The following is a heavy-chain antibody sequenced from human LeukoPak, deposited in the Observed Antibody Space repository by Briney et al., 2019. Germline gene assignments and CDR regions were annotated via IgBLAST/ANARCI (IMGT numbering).Heavy chain of an antibody. Sequence: GGSLRLSCAASGFTVSSNYMSWVRQAPGKGLEWVSVIYSGGSTYYADSVKGRFTISRDNSKNTLYLQMDSLRAEDTALYYCARDRAPVVPSSMLNYWGQGTLVTVSS. CDR3: ARDRAPVVPSSMLNY. CDR2: IYSGGST. CDR1: GFTVSSNY. D-gene: IGHD2-2*01. V-gene: IGHV3-53*05. J-gene: IGHJ4*02.